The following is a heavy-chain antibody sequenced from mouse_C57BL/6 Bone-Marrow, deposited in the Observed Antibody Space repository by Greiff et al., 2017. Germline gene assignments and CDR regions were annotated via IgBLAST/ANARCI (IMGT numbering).Heavy chain of an antibody. Sequence: QVQLQQPGAELVRPGSSVKLSCKASGYTFTSYWMDWVKQRPGQGLEWIGNIYPSDSETHYNQKFKDKATLTVDKSSSTAYMQLSSLTSEDSAVXYCARRSYGYRYFDVWGTGTTVTVSS. V-gene: IGHV1-61*01. CDR1: GYTFTSYW. CDR2: IYPSDSET. J-gene: IGHJ1*03. CDR3: ARRSYGYRYFDV. D-gene: IGHD1-1*02.